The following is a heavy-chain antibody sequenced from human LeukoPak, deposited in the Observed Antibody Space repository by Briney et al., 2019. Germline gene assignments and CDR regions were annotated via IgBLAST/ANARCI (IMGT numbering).Heavy chain of an antibody. V-gene: IGHV3-23*01. CDR2: ISGSGGST. J-gene: IGHJ5*02. Sequence: GGSLRLSCAASGFTFSSYAMSWVRQAPGKGLEWVSDISGSGGSTYYADSVKGRFTISRDDSKNTLYLQMNSLRAEDTAVYYCAKVHTPSSGWYYNWFDPWGQGTLVTVSS. CDR3: AKVHTPSSGWYYNWFDP. CDR1: GFTFSSYA. D-gene: IGHD6-19*01.